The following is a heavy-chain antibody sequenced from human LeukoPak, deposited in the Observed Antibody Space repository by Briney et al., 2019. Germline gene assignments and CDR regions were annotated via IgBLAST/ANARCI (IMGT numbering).Heavy chain of an antibody. Sequence: SQTLSLTRTVSGGSISSGDYYWSWIRQPPGKGLEWIGYIYYSGSTYYNPSLKSRVTISVDTSKNQFSLKLSSVTAADTAVYYCARNYLTVTVFDYWGQGTLVTVSS. CDR1: GGSISSGDYY. D-gene: IGHD4-17*01. CDR3: ARNYLTVTVFDY. V-gene: IGHV4-30-4*01. J-gene: IGHJ4*02. CDR2: IYYSGST.